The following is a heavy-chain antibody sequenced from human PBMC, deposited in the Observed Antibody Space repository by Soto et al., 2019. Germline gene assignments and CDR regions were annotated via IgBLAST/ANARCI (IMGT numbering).Heavy chain of an antibody. D-gene: IGHD3-22*01. V-gene: IGHV3-23*01. Sequence: EVQLLESGGGLVQPGGSLRLSCAASGFIFSNYAMTWVRQAPGKGLEWVSAISGGGGSTYYADSVKARFTISRDNSKNTLYLQMNGLRAEDTAVYYCAKDPPSYYDNGGYYILAMDVWGQGTTVTVSS. CDR2: ISGGGGST. CDR3: AKDPPSYYDNGGYYILAMDV. J-gene: IGHJ6*02. CDR1: GFIFSNYA.